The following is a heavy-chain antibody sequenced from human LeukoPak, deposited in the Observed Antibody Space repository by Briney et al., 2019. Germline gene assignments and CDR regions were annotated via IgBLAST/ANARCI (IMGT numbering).Heavy chain of an antibody. CDR3: ARGKRIVGATTNYYYYYMDV. V-gene: IGHV1-2*02. Sequence: ASVKVSCKASGYTFTGYYMHWVRQAPGQGLEWMGWINPNSGGTNYAQKFQGRVTMTRDTSISTAYMELSRLRSDDTAVYYCARGKRIVGATTNYYYYYMDVWGKGTTVTISS. D-gene: IGHD1-26*01. CDR1: GYTFTGYY. J-gene: IGHJ6*03. CDR2: INPNSGGT.